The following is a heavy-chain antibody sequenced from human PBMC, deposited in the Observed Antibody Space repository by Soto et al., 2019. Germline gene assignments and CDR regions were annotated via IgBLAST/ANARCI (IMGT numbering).Heavy chain of an antibody. CDR1: GGSISSGGYY. Sequence: TLSLTCTVSGGSISSGGYYWSWIRQHPGKGLEWIGYIYYSGSTYYNPSLKSRVTISVDTSKNQFSLKLSSVTAADTAVYYCARKRAQLWPTPRALYYYGMDVWGQGTTVAVAS. CDR2: IYYSGST. V-gene: IGHV4-31*03. CDR3: ARKRAQLWPTPRALYYYGMDV. D-gene: IGHD5-18*01. J-gene: IGHJ6*02.